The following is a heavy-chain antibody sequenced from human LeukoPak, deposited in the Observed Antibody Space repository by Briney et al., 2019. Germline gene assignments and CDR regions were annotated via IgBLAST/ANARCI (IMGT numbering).Heavy chain of an antibody. CDR3: ARDFDSGSYSGWFDP. CDR1: GFTFSSYS. V-gene: IGHV3-21*01. J-gene: IGHJ5*02. D-gene: IGHD1-26*01. CDR2: ISSSSSYI. Sequence: GGSLRLSCAASGFTFSSYSMNWVRQAPGKGLEWVSSISSSSSYIYYADSVKGRFTISRDNAKNSLYLQMNSLRAEDSAVYYCARDFDSGSYSGWFDPWGQGTLVTVSS.